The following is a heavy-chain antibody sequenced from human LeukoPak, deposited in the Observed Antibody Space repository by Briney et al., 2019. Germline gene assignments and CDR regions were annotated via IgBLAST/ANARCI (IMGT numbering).Heavy chain of an antibody. J-gene: IGHJ4*02. Sequence: GGSLRLSCAASGFTFSDYYVSWIRQAPGKGLEWVSYISSSSSYTNYADSVKGRFTISRDNAKNSLYLQMNSLRAEDTAVYYCARLAAAGYYFDYWGQGTLVTVSS. CDR1: GFTFSDYY. V-gene: IGHV3-11*06. CDR3: ARLAAAGYYFDY. D-gene: IGHD6-13*01. CDR2: ISSSSSYT.